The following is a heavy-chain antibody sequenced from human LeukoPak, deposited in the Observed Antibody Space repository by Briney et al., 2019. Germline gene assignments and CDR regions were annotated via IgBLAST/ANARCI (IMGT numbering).Heavy chain of an antibody. CDR1: GFRFEIYC. V-gene: IGHV5-51*01. D-gene: IGHD3-16*01. CDR2: IYPGDSDT. Sequence: KSLQSSGLSSGFRFEIYCIGGVRQIPGKGLEWMGNIYPGDSDTRFSPSFEGQVTMSADRSSGTAYVQWSSLKASDTAMYYCARRQGGQNWYFDLWGRGTAVTVSS. J-gene: IGHJ2*01. CDR3: ARRQGGQNWYFDL.